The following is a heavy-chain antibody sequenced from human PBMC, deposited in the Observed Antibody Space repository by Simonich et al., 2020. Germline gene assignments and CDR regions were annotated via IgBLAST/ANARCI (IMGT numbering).Heavy chain of an antibody. CDR2: ISSSSSDI. CDR3: AREQARGGAFDI. J-gene: IGHJ3*02. Sequence: EVQLVESGGGLVKPGGSLRLSCAASGFTFSSYSMNWGRQAPGKGRGGVSSISSSSSDIYYADSVKGRFTISRDNAKNSLYLQMNSLRAEDTAVYYCAREQARGGAFDIWGQGTMVTVSS. D-gene: IGHD3-16*01. V-gene: IGHV3-21*01. CDR1: GFTFSSYS.